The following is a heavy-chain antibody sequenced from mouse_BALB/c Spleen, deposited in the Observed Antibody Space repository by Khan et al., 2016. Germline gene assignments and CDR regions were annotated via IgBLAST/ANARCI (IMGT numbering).Heavy chain of an antibody. D-gene: IGHD2-4*01. V-gene: IGHV3-2*02. CDR1: GYSITSDYA. J-gene: IGHJ3*01. Sequence: EVQLQESGPGLVKPSQSLSLTCTVTGYSITSDYAWNWIRQFPGNKLEWMGYISYSGSTSYNPSLKSRISITRDTSKNQFFLQLNSVTTEETATXYCARSMITAGFAYWGQGTLVTVSA. CDR3: ARSMITAGFAY. CDR2: ISYSGST.